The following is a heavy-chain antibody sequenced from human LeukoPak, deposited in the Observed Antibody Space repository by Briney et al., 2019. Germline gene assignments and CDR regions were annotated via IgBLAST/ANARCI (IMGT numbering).Heavy chain of an antibody. CDR3: ARVPHYDFWSGLSLYFDY. J-gene: IGHJ4*02. V-gene: IGHV1-69*13. CDR1: GGTFSSYA. CDR2: IIPIFGTA. D-gene: IGHD3-3*01. Sequence: WASVKVSCKASGGTFSSYAISWVRQAPGQGLEWMGGIIPIFGTANYAQKFQGRVTITADESTSTAYMELSSLRSEDTAVYYCARVPHYDFWSGLSLYFDYWGQGTLVTVSS.